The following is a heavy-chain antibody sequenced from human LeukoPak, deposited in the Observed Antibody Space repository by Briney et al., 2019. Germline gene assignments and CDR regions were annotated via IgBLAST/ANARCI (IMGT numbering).Heavy chain of an antibody. CDR1: GFTFSSYA. V-gene: IGHV3-30-3*02. CDR2: ISSDGNTK. J-gene: IGHJ3*02. CDR3: AKRRIVGSTDDAFDI. D-gene: IGHD1-26*01. Sequence: HPWGFLRLSCAASGFTFSSYAMYWVRQAPAKGLEWAAVISSDGNTKYYADSVKGRFTISRDNSNNTLYLQMNSLRANDTAIYYCAKRRIVGSTDDAFDIWGQGTMVTLSS.